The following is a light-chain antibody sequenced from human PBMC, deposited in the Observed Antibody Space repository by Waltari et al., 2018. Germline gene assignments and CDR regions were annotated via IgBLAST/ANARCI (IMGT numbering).Light chain of an antibody. V-gene: IGLV2-14*03. CDR1: SSDVGYNY. CDR3: SSYTFSSYV. CDR2: DFT. J-gene: IGLJ1*01. Sequence: QSALTQPASVSGSPGQSITISCTGTSSDVGYNYVSWYQQHPGKAPKLLIYDFTNRPSGVSNRCSGSKSGNTASLTISGLQTEDEADYYCSSYTFSSYVFGTGTMVTVL.